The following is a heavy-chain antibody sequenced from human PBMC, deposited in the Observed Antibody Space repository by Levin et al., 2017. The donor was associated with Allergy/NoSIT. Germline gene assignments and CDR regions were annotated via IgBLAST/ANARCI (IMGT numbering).Heavy chain of an antibody. V-gene: IGHV3-66*01. CDR3: AREYSDYDWYFDL. D-gene: IGHD4-11*01. J-gene: IGHJ2*01. Sequence: GGSLRLSCAASGFTVSSNFMSWVRQAPGKGLEWVSVIYSGGTTYYADSVKGRFTISRDTSKNTMYLQMNSLRAEDTAVYYCAREYSDYDWYFDLWGRGTLVTVSS. CDR2: IYSGGTT. CDR1: GFTVSSNF.